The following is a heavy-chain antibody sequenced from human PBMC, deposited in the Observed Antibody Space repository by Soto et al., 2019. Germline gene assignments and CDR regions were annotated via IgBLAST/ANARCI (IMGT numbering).Heavy chain of an antibody. CDR2: IYWDDAK. Sequence: SGPTLVNPTQTLTLTCTFSGFSLSTSGVGVGWIRQPPGKALEWLAVIYWDDAKEYSPSLKNRLTISKDSSKNQVVLTMTNMGPMDTGTYYCAHFWSGTTIPTHFDYWGQGTLVTVSS. CDR3: AHFWSGTTIPTHFDY. V-gene: IGHV2-5*02. J-gene: IGHJ4*02. D-gene: IGHD1-7*01. CDR1: GFSLSTSGVG.